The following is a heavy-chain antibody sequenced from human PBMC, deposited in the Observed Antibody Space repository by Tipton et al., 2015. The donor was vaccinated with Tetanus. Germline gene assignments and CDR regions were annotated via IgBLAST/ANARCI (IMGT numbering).Heavy chain of an antibody. CDR2: VNERGST. CDR3: ARWLRDPYSDSVTGYSYYFDS. V-gene: IGHV4-34*01. Sequence: LRLSCDIHGESFTGYYWSWIRQSPGKGLEWIGEVNERGSTNYNPSLESRVTISVDTSKIQFSLSLTSVTAADTAVYYCARWLRDPYSDSVTGYSYYFDSWAREPWSPSPQ. D-gene: IGHD3-9*01. CDR1: GESFTGYY. J-gene: IGHJ4*02.